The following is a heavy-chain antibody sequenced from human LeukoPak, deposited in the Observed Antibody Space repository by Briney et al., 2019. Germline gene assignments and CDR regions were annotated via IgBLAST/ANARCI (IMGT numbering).Heavy chain of an antibody. CDR1: GFTFSSYW. D-gene: IGHD1-26*01. J-gene: IGHJ4*02. CDR2: INSDGSST. V-gene: IGHV3-74*01. Sequence: PGGSLRLSCAASGFTFSSYWMHWVRQAPEKGLVWVSRINSDGSSTSYADSVKGRFTISRDNAKNTLYLQMNSLRAEDTAVYYCARVLVGATNGYFDYWGQGTLVTVSS. CDR3: ARVLVGATNGYFDY.